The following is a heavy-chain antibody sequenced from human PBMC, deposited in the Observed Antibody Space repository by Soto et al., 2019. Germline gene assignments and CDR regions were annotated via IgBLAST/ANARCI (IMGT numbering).Heavy chain of an antibody. CDR2: IYYGGTT. V-gene: IGHV3-66*01. Sequence: EVQLVEHGGGVVQPGGSLRISCAASGLTVSTNDMSWVRQAPGKVLVWVSIIYYGGTTYYADSVKGRFTISIDDSKNTLYLQMHSLRAEDTAVYYCEREYDPSRGDWAYYGIDVWGQGTTVTVSS. J-gene: IGHJ6*02. CDR1: GLTVSTND. CDR3: EREYDPSRGDWAYYGIDV. D-gene: IGHD3-3*01.